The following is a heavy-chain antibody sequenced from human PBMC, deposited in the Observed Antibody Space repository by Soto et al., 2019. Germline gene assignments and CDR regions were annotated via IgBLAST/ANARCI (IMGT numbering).Heavy chain of an antibody. Sequence: SETLSLTCTVSGGSISSYYWSWIRQPPGKGLEWIGYIYYSGSTNYNPSLKSRVTISVDTSKNQFSLKLSSVTAADTAVYYCATSNCSGGSCYFYFDYWGQGTLVTVSS. V-gene: IGHV4-59*08. J-gene: IGHJ4*02. CDR2: IYYSGST. CDR1: GGSISSYY. D-gene: IGHD2-15*01. CDR3: ATSNCSGGSCYFYFDY.